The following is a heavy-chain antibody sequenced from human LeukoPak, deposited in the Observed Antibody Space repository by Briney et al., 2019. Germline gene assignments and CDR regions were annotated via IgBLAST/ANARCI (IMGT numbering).Heavy chain of an antibody. CDR3: TKVTSTGSCYQSDY. CDR1: GFTFSSYD. V-gene: IGHV3-23*01. CDR2: ISGSGGST. Sequence: GGSLRLSCAASGFTFSSYDMSWVRQAPGKGLEWVSAISGSGGSTYYADSVKGRFTISRDNSKNTVYLQMNSLRAEDTAIHYCTKVTSTGSCYQSDYWGQGTLVTVSS. D-gene: IGHD2-15*01. J-gene: IGHJ4*02.